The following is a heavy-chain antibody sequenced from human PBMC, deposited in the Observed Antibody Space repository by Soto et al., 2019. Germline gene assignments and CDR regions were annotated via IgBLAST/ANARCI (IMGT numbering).Heavy chain of an antibody. CDR1: GFTFSSYA. V-gene: IGHV3-21*01. CDR2: ISSSSSYI. J-gene: IGHJ4*02. Sequence: EVQLLESGGGLVQPGGSLRLSCAASGFTFSSYAMSWVRQAPGKGLEWVSAISSSSSYIYYADSVKGRFTISRDNAKNSLYLQMNSLRAEDTAVYYCARTVVAPFDYWGQGTLVTVSS. D-gene: IGHD2-15*01. CDR3: ARTVVAPFDY.